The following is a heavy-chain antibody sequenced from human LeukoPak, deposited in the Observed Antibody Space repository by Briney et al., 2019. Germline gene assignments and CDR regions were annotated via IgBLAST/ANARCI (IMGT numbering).Heavy chain of an antibody. CDR2: IIPIFGTA. J-gene: IGHJ4*02. Sequence: SVKVSCKASGGTFSSYAISWVRQAPGQGLEWMGGIIPIFGTANYAQKFQDRVTITADESTSTAYMELSSLRSEDTAVYYCARAGIAAAGTLDYWGQGTLVTVSS. V-gene: IGHV1-69*13. D-gene: IGHD6-13*01. CDR3: ARAGIAAAGTLDY. CDR1: GGTFSSYA.